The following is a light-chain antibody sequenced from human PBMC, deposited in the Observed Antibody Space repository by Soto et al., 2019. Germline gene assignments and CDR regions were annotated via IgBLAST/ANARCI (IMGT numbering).Light chain of an antibody. Sequence: DIQMTQSPSTLSASVGDRVTITCRASQSINSWLAWYQQKPGKAPNLLIYKTSNLESGVPSRFSGSGSGTEFTLPINSLQPDDFATYYCKQYHSYAIFTFGPGTKVDMK. V-gene: IGKV1-5*03. J-gene: IGKJ3*01. CDR1: QSINSW. CDR3: KQYHSYAIFT. CDR2: KTS.